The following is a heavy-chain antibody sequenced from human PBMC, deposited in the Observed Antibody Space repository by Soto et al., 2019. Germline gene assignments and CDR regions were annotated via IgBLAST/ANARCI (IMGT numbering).Heavy chain of an antibody. CDR2: ISYDGSNK. CDR1: GFTFSRYA. Sequence: QVQLVESGGGVVQPGRSLRLSCAASGFTFSRYAIHWVRQAPGKGLEWVAVISYDGSNKYYADSVKGRFTISRDNSKNTLDLQMNSLRAEDTAVYYCAREENIAVVPDYWGQGTLVTVSS. CDR3: AREENIAVVPDY. V-gene: IGHV3-30-3*01. J-gene: IGHJ4*02. D-gene: IGHD6-19*01.